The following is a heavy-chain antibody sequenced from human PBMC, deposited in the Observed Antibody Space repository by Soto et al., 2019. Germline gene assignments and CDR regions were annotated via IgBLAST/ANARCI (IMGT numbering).Heavy chain of an antibody. V-gene: IGHV1-46*01. CDR3: ARDALTGTDTPLYYGMDV. D-gene: IGHD1-7*01. J-gene: IGHJ6*02. Sequence: ASVKVSCKASGYTFTSYYMHWVRQAPGQGLEWMGIINPSGGSTSYAQKFQGRVTMTRDTSTSTVYMELSSLRSEDTAVYYCARDALTGTDTPLYYGMDVWGQGXTVTVSS. CDR2: INPSGGST. CDR1: GYTFTSYY.